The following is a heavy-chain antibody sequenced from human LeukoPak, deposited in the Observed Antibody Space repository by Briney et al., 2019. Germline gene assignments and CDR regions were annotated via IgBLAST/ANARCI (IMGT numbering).Heavy chain of an antibody. V-gene: IGHV4-30-2*01. D-gene: IGHD2-21*01. CDR1: GGSISSGFYS. Sequence: PSQTLSLTCAVSGGSISSGFYSWSWIRQPPGKGLEWIGYIYHSGSTYYNPSLKSRVTISVDRSKNQFSLKLSSVTAADTAVYYCARGDPNAFDIWGQGTMVTVSP. J-gene: IGHJ3*02. CDR2: IYHSGST. CDR3: ARGDPNAFDI.